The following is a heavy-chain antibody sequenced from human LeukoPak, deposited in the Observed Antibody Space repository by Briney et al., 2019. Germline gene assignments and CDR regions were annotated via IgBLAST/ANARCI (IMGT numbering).Heavy chain of an antibody. V-gene: IGHV3-48*03. J-gene: IGHJ6*04. CDR3: AELGITMVGGV. CDR2: ISSSGSTI. D-gene: IGHD3-10*02. Sequence: GGSLRLSCAASGFTFSSYEMNCVRQAPGKGREWVSYISSSGSTIYYVDSVKGRFTISRDNAKNSLYLQMNSLRAEDTAVYYCAELGITMVGGVWGKGTTVTISS. CDR1: GFTFSSYE.